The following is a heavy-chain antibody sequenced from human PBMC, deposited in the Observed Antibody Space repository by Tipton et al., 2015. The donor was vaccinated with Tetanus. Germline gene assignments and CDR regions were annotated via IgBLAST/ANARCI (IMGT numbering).Heavy chain of an antibody. J-gene: IGHJ6*02. CDR1: GYTFTGYY. CDR3: ARDRGDYIYYGMDV. V-gene: IGHV1-2*02. D-gene: IGHD3-22*01. Sequence: QLVQSGAEVKKPGASVKVSCKASGYTFTGYYIYWVRQAPGQGLEWMGWIDPNSGGTVYAQKFQGRVTMTRDTSISTVYMELSRLRSDDTAVYYCARDRGDYIYYGMDVWGPGTTVTVS. CDR2: IDPNSGGT.